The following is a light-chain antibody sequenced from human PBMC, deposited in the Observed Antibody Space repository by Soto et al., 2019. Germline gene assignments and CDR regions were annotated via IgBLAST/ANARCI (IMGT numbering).Light chain of an antibody. CDR2: GAS. Sequence: EIVLTQSPGTLSLSPGERATLSCRASQSVSSSYLAWYQQKPGQAPRLLIYGASIRATGLPDRFSGSGSGTDVTLTISRLEPEDFAVYYCQQYGSSPQTFGQGTKLEIK. CDR3: QQYGSSPQT. J-gene: IGKJ2*01. CDR1: QSVSSSY. V-gene: IGKV3-20*01.